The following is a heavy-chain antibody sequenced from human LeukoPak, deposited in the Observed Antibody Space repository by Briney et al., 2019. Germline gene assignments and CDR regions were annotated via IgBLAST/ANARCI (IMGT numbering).Heavy chain of an antibody. V-gene: IGHV3-23*01. J-gene: IGHJ3*02. CDR2: ISESGGTT. CDR3: ARDLRGYSYFPPQDAFDI. CDR1: GFTFSSYA. Sequence: GGSLRLTCAASGFTFSSYAMNWVRQAPGKGLEWVSSISESGGTTDYADSVEGRFTISRDNAKNSLYLQMNSLRAEDTAVYYCARDLRGYSYFPPQDAFDIWGQGTMVTVSS. D-gene: IGHD5-18*01.